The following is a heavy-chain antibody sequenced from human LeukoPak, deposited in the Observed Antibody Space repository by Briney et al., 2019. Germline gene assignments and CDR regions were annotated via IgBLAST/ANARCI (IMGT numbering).Heavy chain of an antibody. J-gene: IGHJ5*02. CDR1: GGTFSSYV. CDR3: ARAEDQGRYFDWLPGFDP. CDR2: ILPIFGTS. D-gene: IGHD3-9*01. Sequence: ASVKVSCKASGGTFSSYVINWVRQAPGQGLEWMGGILPIFGTSIYAQQFQGRVTITADESTNTAYMELNRLRSDDTATYYCARAEDQGRYFDWLPGFDPWGQGTLVTVSS. V-gene: IGHV1-69*13.